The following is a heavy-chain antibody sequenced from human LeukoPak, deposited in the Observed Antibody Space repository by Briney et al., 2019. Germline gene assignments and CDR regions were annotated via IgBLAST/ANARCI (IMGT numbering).Heavy chain of an antibody. D-gene: IGHD2-15*01. V-gene: IGHV3-23*01. CDR1: GFTFSSYA. J-gene: IGHJ4*02. CDR3: AKDGPPIVVVVAATPGYFDY. Sequence: PGGSLRLSRAASGFTFSSYAMSWVRQAPGKGLEWVSAISGSGGSTYYADSAKGRFTISRDNSKNTLYLQMNSLRAEDTAVYYCAKDGPPIVVVVAATPGYFDYWGQGTLVTVSS. CDR2: ISGSGGST.